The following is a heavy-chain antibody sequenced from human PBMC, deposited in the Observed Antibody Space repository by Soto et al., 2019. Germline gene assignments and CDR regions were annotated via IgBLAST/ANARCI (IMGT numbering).Heavy chain of an antibody. D-gene: IGHD6-6*01. CDR1: GFAFSNYA. CDR3: AKDRTVAARNFDY. CDR2: ISTSIDAT. J-gene: IGHJ4*02. V-gene: IGHV3-23*01. Sequence: GGSLRLSCAASGFAFSNYAMHWVRQAPGKGLEWVSSISTSIDATYYADSVKGRFTISRDDSKNTLYLQMNSLRAEDSAVYYCAKDRTVAARNFDYWGQGTQVTVSS.